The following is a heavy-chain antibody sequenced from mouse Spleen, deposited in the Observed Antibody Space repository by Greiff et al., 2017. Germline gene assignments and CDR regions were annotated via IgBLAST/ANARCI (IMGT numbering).Heavy chain of an antibody. J-gene: IGHJ4*01. Sequence: EVKLQESGAELVKPGASVKLSCTASGFNIKDTYMHWVKQRPEQGLEWIGRIDPANGNTKYDPKFQGKATITADTSSNTAYLQLSSLTSEDTAVYYCARIFTTVRAMDYWGQGTSVTVSS. CDR3: ARIFTTVRAMDY. D-gene: IGHD1-1*01. CDR1: GFNIKDTY. V-gene: IGHV14-3*02. CDR2: IDPANGNT.